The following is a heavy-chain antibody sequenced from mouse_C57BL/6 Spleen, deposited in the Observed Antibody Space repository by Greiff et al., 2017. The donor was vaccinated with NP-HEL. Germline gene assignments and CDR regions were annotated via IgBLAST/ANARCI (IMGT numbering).Heavy chain of an antibody. V-gene: IGHV3-6*01. J-gene: IGHJ4*01. Sequence: VQLKESGPGLVKPSQSLSLTCSVTGYSITSGYYWNWIRQFPGNKLEWMGYISYDGSNNYNPSLKNRISITRDTSNNQFFLKLNSVTTEDTATYYCARDPFYSGSSYQAMDYWGQGTSVTVSS. CDR2: ISYDGSN. D-gene: IGHD1-1*01. CDR1: GYSITSGYY. CDR3: ARDPFYSGSSYQAMDY.